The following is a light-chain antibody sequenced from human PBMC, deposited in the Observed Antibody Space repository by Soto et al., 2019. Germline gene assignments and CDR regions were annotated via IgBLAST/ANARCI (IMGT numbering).Light chain of an antibody. CDR3: ATWDVSLSAVV. Sequence: QSVLTQPPSVSAAPGQMVSISCSGIISNIGNNFVSRYQQLPGTAPKVLIYDNNKRHSGVPDRFSGSKSGTSATLDITGLQTGDEAHYYCATWDVSLSAVVFGGGTKVTVL. V-gene: IGLV1-51*01. CDR1: ISNIGNNF. J-gene: IGLJ2*01. CDR2: DNN.